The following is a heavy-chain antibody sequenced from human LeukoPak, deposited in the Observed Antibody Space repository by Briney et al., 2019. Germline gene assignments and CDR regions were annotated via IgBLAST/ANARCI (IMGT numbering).Heavy chain of an antibody. D-gene: IGHD1-26*01. Sequence: GASVKVSCKASGYTFTGYYMHWVRQAPGQGLEWMGWINPNSGGTNYAQKFQGRVTMTRDTSISTAYMELSRLRSDDTAVYYCARAPLEWELLGLDYWSQGTLVTVSS. CDR1: GYTFTGYY. CDR3: ARAPLEWELLGLDY. J-gene: IGHJ4*02. CDR2: INPNSGGT. V-gene: IGHV1-2*02.